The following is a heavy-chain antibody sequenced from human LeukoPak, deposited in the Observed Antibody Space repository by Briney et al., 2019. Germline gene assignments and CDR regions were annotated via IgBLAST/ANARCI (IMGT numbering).Heavy chain of an antibody. CDR2: IKSDGSYT. Sequence: GRSLRLSCAASGFTFSSYWMHWVRQAPGKGLVWVSRIKSDGSYTGYADSVKGRFTISRDDAKDALYLQMNSLRVEDTAVYYCARGIVGATVADYWGEGTLVTVSS. D-gene: IGHD1-26*01. CDR1: GFTFSSYW. J-gene: IGHJ4*02. CDR3: ARGIVGATVADY. V-gene: IGHV3-74*01.